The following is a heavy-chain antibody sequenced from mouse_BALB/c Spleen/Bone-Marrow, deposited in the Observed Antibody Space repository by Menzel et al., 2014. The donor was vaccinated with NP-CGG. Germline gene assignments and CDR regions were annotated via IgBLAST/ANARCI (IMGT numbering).Heavy chain of an antibody. CDR1: VYSITSGYY. CDR2: ISYYGTI. J-gene: IGHJ2*01. D-gene: IGHD1-2*01. Sequence: EVKLLESGPVLVKPSQSLSLSCSVTVYSITSGYYLDCIWQFPGNNLEWMGYISYYGTINFNLSLKNRISITRDTSKNQFFLKLNSETTGDTATYYCASLYGHHGYWGQGTTLTVSS. V-gene: IGHV3-6*02. CDR3: ASLYGHHGY.